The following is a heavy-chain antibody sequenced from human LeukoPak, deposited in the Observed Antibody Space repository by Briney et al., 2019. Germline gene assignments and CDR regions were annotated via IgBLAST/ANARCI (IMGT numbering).Heavy chain of an antibody. CDR3: AKSSYYDASGYYREYYFDY. V-gene: IGHV3-23*01. D-gene: IGHD3-22*01. CDR1: AFTFSSYS. CDR2: ISGSGGST. Sequence: GGSLRLSCAASAFTFSSYSMSWVRQAPGKGLEWVSSISGSGGSTYYADSVKGRFTISRDNSKNTLYLQMNSLRDEDTAVYYCAKSSYYDASGYYREYYFDYWDQGTLVTVSS. J-gene: IGHJ4*02.